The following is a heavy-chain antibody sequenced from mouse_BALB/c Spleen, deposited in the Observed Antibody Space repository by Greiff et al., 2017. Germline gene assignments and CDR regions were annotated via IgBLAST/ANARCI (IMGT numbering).Heavy chain of an antibody. CDR1: GYSITSDYA. J-gene: IGHJ4*01. Sequence: EVKLLESGPGLVKPSQSLSLTCTVTGYSITSDYAWNWIRQFPGNKLEWMGYISYSGSTSYNPSLKSRISITRDTSKNQFFLQLNSVTTEDTATYYCAIYGYEGAMDYWGQGTSVTVSS. D-gene: IGHD2-2*01. CDR2: ISYSGST. CDR3: AIYGYEGAMDY. V-gene: IGHV3-2*02.